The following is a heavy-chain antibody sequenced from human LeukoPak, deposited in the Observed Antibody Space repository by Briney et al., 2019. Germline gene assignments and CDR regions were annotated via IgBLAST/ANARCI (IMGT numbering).Heavy chain of an antibody. V-gene: IGHV3-74*01. J-gene: IGHJ4*02. D-gene: IGHD3-22*01. Sequence: GGSVRHSCAASGFTFRTYWMHWVRQAPGKGLVWVSRIKSDGSSTTYADSVKGRFTISRNNARNTLYLQMNSLRAEDTAVYYCARGGYYYESGGFYYVGYWGQGTLVTVSS. CDR1: GFTFRTYW. CDR2: IKSDGSST. CDR3: ARGGYYYESGGFYYVGY.